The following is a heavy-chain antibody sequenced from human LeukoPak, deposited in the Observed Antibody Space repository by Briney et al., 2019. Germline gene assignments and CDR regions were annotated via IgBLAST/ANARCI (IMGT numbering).Heavy chain of an antibody. CDR3: ARDELTNRYYYYGMDV. CDR2: IYTSGST. J-gene: IGHJ6*02. CDR1: GGSISSYY. Sequence: SETLSLTCTVSGGSISSYYWSWIRQPAGKGLEWIGRIYTSGSTNYNPSLKSRVTMSVDTSKNQFSLKLSSVTAADTAVYYCARDELTNRYYYYGMDVWGQGTTVTVSS. D-gene: IGHD1-14*01. V-gene: IGHV4-4*07.